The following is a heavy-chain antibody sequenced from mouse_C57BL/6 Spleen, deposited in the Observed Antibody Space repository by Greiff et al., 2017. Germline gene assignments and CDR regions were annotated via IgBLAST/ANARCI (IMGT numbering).Heavy chain of an antibody. V-gene: IGHV5-12*01. Sequence: EVKLVESGGGLVQPGGSLKLSCAASGFTFSDYYMYWVRQTPEKRLEWVAYISNGGGSTYYPDTVKGRFTISRDNAKTTLYLQMSRLKSEDTDMYYCARLLRYFDVWGTGTTVTVSS. CDR2: ISNGGGST. CDR1: GFTFSDYY. CDR3: ARLLRYFDV. J-gene: IGHJ1*03.